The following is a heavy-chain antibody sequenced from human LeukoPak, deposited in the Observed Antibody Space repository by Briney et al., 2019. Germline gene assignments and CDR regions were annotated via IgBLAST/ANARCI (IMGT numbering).Heavy chain of an antibody. V-gene: IGHV3-23*01. D-gene: IGHD2-15*01. CDR2: ISGSGGST. Sequence: GGSLRLSCAASGFTFSSHAMSWVRQAPGKGLEWVSAISGSGGSTYYADSVKGRFTISRDNSKNTLYLQMNSLRAEDTAVYYCAKDRYCSGGSCYSADYFDYWGQGTLVTVSS. CDR3: AKDRYCSGGSCYSADYFDY. CDR1: GFTFSSHA. J-gene: IGHJ4*02.